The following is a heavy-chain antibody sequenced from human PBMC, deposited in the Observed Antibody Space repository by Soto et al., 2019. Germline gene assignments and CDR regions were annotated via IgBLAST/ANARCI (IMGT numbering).Heavy chain of an antibody. CDR3: ATGLLGYCSGGSCYSDS. J-gene: IGHJ4*02. Sequence: QVQLVQSGAEVKKPGASVRVSCQTSAYTFTNYAVSWVRQAPGQGLEWMGWISGDNGNTIYAQKFQGRVTMTTDTSTRKAYMELRSLRSDDTAVYYCATGLLGYCSGGSCYSDSWGQGTLVTASS. D-gene: IGHD2-15*01. CDR2: ISGDNGNT. V-gene: IGHV1-18*01. CDR1: AYTFTNYA.